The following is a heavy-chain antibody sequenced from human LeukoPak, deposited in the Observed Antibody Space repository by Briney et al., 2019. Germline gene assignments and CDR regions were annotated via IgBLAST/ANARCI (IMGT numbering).Heavy chain of an antibody. D-gene: IGHD6-13*01. J-gene: IGHJ5*02. CDR1: GGSFSGYY. CDR3: AREAVTGIAAAGIGFDP. CDR2: INHSGST. Sequence: SETLSLTCAVYGGSFSGYYWSWIRQPPGKGLEWIGEINHSGSTNYNPSLKSRVTISVDTSKNQFFLKLSSVTAADTAVYYCAREAVTGIAAAGIGFDPWGQGTLVTVSS. V-gene: IGHV4-34*01.